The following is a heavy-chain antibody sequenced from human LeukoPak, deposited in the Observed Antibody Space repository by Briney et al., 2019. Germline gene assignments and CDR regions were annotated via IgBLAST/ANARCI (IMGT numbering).Heavy chain of an antibody. CDR3: ARDTGGGYSCYDC. V-gene: IGHV3-7*01. CDR1: GFTFSSYW. J-gene: IGHJ4*02. D-gene: IGHD5-18*01. CDR2: IKQDGSEK. Sequence: PGGSLRLSCAASGFTFSSYWMTWIRQAPGKGLEWVANIKQDGSEKYYVDSVKGRFTISRDNAKNSLYLQMNSLRAEDTAVYYCARDTGGGYSCYDCWGQGTLATVSS.